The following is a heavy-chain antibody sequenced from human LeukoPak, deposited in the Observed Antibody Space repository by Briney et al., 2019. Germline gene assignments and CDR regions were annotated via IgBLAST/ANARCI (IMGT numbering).Heavy chain of an antibody. CDR2: INHSGST. Sequence: SETLSLTCAVYGGSFSGYYWSWIRQPPGKGLEWIGEINHSGSTNYNPSLKSRVNISVDTSKNQFSLKLSSVTAADTAVYYCARATAYCGGDCYVNWAYYFDYWGQGTLVTVSS. J-gene: IGHJ4*02. D-gene: IGHD2-21*02. CDR1: GGSFSGYY. CDR3: ARATAYCGGDCYVNWAYYFDY. V-gene: IGHV4-34*01.